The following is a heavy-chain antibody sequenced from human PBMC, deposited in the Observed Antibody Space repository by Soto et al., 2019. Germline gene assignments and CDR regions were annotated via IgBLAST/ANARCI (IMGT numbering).Heavy chain of an antibody. V-gene: IGHV1-18*01. J-gene: IGHJ5*02. Sequence: ASVKVSCKASGYTFTSYGISWVRQAPGQGLEWMGWISAYNGNTNYAQKLQGRVTMTTDTSTSTAYMELRSLRSDDTAVYYCARTSNGGTAMVLPSLGLESWFDPWGQGTLVTVSS. CDR1: GYTFTSYG. CDR3: ARTSNGGTAMVLPSLGLESWFDP. D-gene: IGHD5-18*01. CDR2: ISAYNGNT.